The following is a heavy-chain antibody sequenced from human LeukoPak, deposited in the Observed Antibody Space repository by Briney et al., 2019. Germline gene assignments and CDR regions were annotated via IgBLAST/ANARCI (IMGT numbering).Heavy chain of an antibody. V-gene: IGHV4-39*01. CDR1: GGSISSSRYY. D-gene: IGHD1-26*01. CDR2: IYYSGST. CDR3: ARRLVGATANFDY. Sequence: SETPSLTCTVSGGSISSSRYYWGWIRQPPGKGLEWIGSIYYSGSTNYNPSLKSRVTISVDTSKNQFSLKVSSVTAADTAVYYCARRLVGATANFDYWGQGTLVTVSS. J-gene: IGHJ4*02.